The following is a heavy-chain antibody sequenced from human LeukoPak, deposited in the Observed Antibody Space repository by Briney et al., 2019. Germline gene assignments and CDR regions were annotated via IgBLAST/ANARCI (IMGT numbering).Heavy chain of an antibody. CDR1: GYTFTGYY. J-gene: IGHJ1*01. CDR2: INPNSGGT. D-gene: IGHD2-2*01. Sequence: ASVQVSCKASGYTFTGYYMHWVRQAPGQGLEWMGWINPNSGGTNYAQKFQGRVTMTRDTSISTAYMELSRLRSDDTAVYYCASTVYCSSTSCYLGYGYFQHWGQGTLVTVSS. V-gene: IGHV1-2*02. CDR3: ASTVYCSSTSCYLGYGYFQH.